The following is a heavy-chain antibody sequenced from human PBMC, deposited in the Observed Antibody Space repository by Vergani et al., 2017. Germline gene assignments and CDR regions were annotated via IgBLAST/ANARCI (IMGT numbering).Heavy chain of an antibody. V-gene: IGHV1-69*04. CDR1: GGTFSSYA. J-gene: IGHJ6*02. CDR2: IIPILGIA. D-gene: IGHD3-22*01. CDR3: ASYHYYDSSGDRKYFYYYGMDV. Sequence: QVQLVQSGAEVKKPGASVKVSCKASGGTFSSYAISWVRQAPGQGLEWMGRIIPILGIANYAQKFKGRVTITADKDTSTAYMGLSSLRSDDTTVYYCASYHYYDSSGDRKYFYYYGMDVWGQGTTVTVSS.